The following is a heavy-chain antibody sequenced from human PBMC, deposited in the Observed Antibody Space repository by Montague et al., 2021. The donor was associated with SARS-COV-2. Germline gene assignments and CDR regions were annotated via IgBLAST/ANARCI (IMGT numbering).Heavy chain of an antibody. J-gene: IGHJ4*02. D-gene: IGHD5-18*01. CDR1: GFTFSSYA. V-gene: IGHV3-23*01. CDR3: AKGTSGQLWLHGPLDY. CDR2: ISGSGGST. Sequence: SLRLSCAASGFTFSSYAMSWVRQAPGKGLEWVSAISGSGGSTYYADSVKGRFTISRDNSKNTLYLQMNSLRAEDTAVYYCAKGTSGQLWLHGPLDYWGQGTLVTVSS.